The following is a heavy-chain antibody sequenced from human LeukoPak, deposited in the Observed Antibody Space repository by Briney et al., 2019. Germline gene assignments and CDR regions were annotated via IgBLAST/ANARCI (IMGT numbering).Heavy chain of an antibody. V-gene: IGHV3-33*06. Sequence: PGRSLRLSCAASGFTFSSYGMHWVRQAPGKGLEWVAVIWYDGSNKYYADSVKGRFTISRDNSKNTLYLQMNSLRAEDTAVYYCAKDHRVVVVAAGFDYWGQGTLVTVSS. D-gene: IGHD2-15*01. CDR3: AKDHRVVVVAAGFDY. CDR1: GFTFSSYG. J-gene: IGHJ4*02. CDR2: IWYDGSNK.